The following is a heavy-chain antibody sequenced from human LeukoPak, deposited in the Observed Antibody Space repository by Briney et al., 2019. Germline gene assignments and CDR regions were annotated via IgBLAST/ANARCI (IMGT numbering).Heavy chain of an antibody. D-gene: IGHD4-23*01. CDR1: GGSFSSYA. J-gene: IGHJ4*02. V-gene: IGHV1-69*13. Sequence: WASVKVSCKASGGSFSSYAINWVRQAPGQGLEWMGGIIPIFGRANYAQKFQDRVTITAVESMSTVYMELSSLRSEDTAVYYCARGWLAETTVVTPYNYWGQGTLVTVSS. CDR2: IIPIFGRA. CDR3: ARGWLAETTVVTPYNY.